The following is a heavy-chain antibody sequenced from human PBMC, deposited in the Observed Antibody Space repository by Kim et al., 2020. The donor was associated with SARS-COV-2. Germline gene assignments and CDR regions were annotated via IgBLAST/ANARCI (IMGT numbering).Heavy chain of an antibody. Sequence: ASVKVSCKASGYTFTSYGISWVRQAPGQGLEWMGWISAYNGNTNYAQKLQGRVTMTTDTSTSTAYMELRSLRSDDTAVYYCATLNWNDPENWFDPWGQGTLVTVSS. CDR2: ISAYNGNT. CDR3: ATLNWNDPENWFDP. D-gene: IGHD1-1*01. V-gene: IGHV1-18*01. J-gene: IGHJ5*02. CDR1: GYTFTSYG.